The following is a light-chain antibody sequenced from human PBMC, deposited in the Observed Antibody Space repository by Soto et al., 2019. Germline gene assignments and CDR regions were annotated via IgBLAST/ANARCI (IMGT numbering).Light chain of an antibody. CDR2: SNH. CDR1: SGSLS. CDR3: AAWDDSLNGLYV. V-gene: IGLV1-44*01. Sequence: QSVLTQPPSASGTPGQRVTISCSASSGSLSVDWYEHLPGTAAKLLIQSNHQRPSGVPDRFSGSKSGTSASLAISGLQSEDDADYYCAAWDDSLNGLYVFGTGTKVTVL. J-gene: IGLJ1*01.